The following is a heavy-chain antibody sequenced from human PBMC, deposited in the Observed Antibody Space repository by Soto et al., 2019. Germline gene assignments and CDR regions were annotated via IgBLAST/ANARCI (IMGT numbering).Heavy chain of an antibody. Sequence: ASVKVSCKASGYTFTRYAMHWVRQAPGQRLEWMGWINAGNGNTKYSQKFQGRVTITRDTSASTAYMELSSLRSEDSAVYYCARILGFCSGGSCDYWGQGTLVTVS. D-gene: IGHD2-15*01. J-gene: IGHJ4*02. V-gene: IGHV1-3*01. CDR1: GYTFTRYA. CDR3: ARILGFCSGGSCDY. CDR2: INAGNGNT.